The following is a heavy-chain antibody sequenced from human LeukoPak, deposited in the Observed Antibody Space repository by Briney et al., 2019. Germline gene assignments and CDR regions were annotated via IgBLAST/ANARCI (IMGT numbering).Heavy chain of an antibody. V-gene: IGHV1-8*01. CDR1: GYTFTTYD. D-gene: IGHD5-18*01. CDR2: MNPNSGNA. J-gene: IGHJ4*02. CDR3: ARHTAVLPGDY. Sequence: GASAKVSCKASGYTFTTYDINWVRQATGQGLEWMGWMNPNSGNAGYAQKFQGRVTMTRDISINTAYMELSGLRYEDTAVYYCARHTAVLPGDYWGQGTLVTVSS.